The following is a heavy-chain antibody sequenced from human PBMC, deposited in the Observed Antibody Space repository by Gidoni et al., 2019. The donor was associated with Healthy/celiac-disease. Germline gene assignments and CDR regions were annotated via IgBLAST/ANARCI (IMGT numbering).Heavy chain of an antibody. V-gene: IGHV1-69*01. CDR3: ARENGILTGYPPYYYYYGMDV. D-gene: IGHD3-9*01. Sequence: QLQLVQSGAEVKKPGSSVKVSCKASGGPFSSYAISRGRQAPGQGLEWMGGIIPIFGTANYAQKFQGRVTITADESTSTAYMELSSLRSEDTAVYYCARENGILTGYPPYYYYYGMDVWGQGTTVTVSS. J-gene: IGHJ6*02. CDR2: IIPIFGTA. CDR1: GGPFSSYA.